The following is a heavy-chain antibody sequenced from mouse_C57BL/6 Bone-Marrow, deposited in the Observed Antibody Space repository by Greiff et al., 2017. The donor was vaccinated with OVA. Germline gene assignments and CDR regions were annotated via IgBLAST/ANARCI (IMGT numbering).Heavy chain of an antibody. Sequence: VQLQQPGAELVMPGASVKLSCKASGYTFTSYWMHWVKQRPGQGLEWIGEIDPSDSYTNYNQKFKGKSTLTVDKSSSTAYMQLSSLTSEDSAVYYCATSPSWFAYWGQGTLVTVSA. J-gene: IGHJ3*01. CDR2: IDPSDSYT. V-gene: IGHV1-69*01. CDR1: GYTFTSYW. CDR3: ATSPSWFAY.